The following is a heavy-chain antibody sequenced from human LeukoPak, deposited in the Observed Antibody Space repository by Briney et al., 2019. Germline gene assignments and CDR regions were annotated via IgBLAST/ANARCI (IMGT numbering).Heavy chain of an antibody. CDR1: GGTFSIYA. J-gene: IGHJ4*02. V-gene: IGHV1-69*06. Sequence: ASVKVSFKASGGTFSIYAISWVRQAPGQGREWMGGIIPIFGTANYAQKFQGRVTITADKATSTAYMELSSLRSEDTAVYYCARVSSGWYPDYWGQGTLVTVSA. D-gene: IGHD6-19*01. CDR2: IIPIFGTA. CDR3: ARVSSGWYPDY.